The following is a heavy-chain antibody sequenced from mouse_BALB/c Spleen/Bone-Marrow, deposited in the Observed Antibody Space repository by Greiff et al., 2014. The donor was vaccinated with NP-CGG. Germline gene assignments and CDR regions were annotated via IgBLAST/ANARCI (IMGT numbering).Heavy chain of an antibody. CDR2: IWAGGST. CDR1: GFSLTSYG. D-gene: IGHD1-1*01. Sequence: VKLVESGPGLVAPSQSLSITCTVSGFSLTSYGVHWVRQPPEKGLEWLGVIWAGGSTNYNSALMSRLSISKDNSKSQVFLKMNSLQTDDTAMYYCARDYGSSYYAMDYWGQGTSVTVSS. J-gene: IGHJ4*01. CDR3: ARDYGSSYYAMDY. V-gene: IGHV2-9*02.